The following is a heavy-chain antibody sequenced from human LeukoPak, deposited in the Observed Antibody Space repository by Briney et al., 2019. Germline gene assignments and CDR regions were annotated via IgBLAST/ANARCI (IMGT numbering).Heavy chain of an antibody. CDR2: IKQDGSEK. CDR3: ARDRVQQWLVGPDNDAFDI. D-gene: IGHD6-19*01. V-gene: IGHV3-7*01. CDR1: GFTFSSYW. Sequence: PGGSLRLSCAASGFTFSSYWMSWVRQAPGKGLEWVANIKQDGSEKYYVDFVKGRFTISRDNAKNSLYLQMNSLRAEDTAVYYCARDRVQQWLVGPDNDAFDIWGQGTMVTVSS. J-gene: IGHJ3*02.